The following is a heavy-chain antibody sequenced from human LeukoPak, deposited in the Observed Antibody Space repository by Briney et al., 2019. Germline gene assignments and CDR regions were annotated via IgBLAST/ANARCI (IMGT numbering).Heavy chain of an antibody. D-gene: IGHD2-21*02. J-gene: IGHJ4*02. Sequence: AAVKVSCKASGCTFTRYVISGVRQAPGQGLDGMGWISSYNGNTNYAQRLQGRVTMTTDTSTSTAYMEVRSLRCDDTGVYYCARHALIPTDHWGQGTLVTVSS. V-gene: IGHV1-18*01. CDR1: GCTFTRYV. CDR3: ARHALIPTDH. CDR2: ISSYNGNT.